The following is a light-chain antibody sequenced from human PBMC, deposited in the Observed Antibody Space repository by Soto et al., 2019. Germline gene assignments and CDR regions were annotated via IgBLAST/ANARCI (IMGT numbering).Light chain of an antibody. Sequence: DIQLTQSPSFLSASVGDRVTITCRAGQDINSYLAWYQQKPGKAPKLLIYAASTLQSGVPSRFSGSGSGTEFTLTISSLQPEDFATYYCQQLNSYPRITFGQGTRLEIK. J-gene: IGKJ5*01. CDR1: QDINSY. CDR3: QQLNSYPRIT. CDR2: AAS. V-gene: IGKV1-9*01.